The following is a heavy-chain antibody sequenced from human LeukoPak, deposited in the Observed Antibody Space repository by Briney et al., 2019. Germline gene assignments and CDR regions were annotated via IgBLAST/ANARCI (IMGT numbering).Heavy chain of an antibody. CDR3: ARGRARYGMDV. Sequence: ASVKVSCKVSRDTFTNYDINWVRQATGQGLEWMGWMNPNSGKSGHAQKFQGKVTMTRNTSISTAYMEVSSLRSEDTAVYYCARGRARYGMDVWGQGTTVTVSS. CDR1: RDTFTNYD. V-gene: IGHV1-8*01. CDR2: MNPNSGKS. J-gene: IGHJ6*02.